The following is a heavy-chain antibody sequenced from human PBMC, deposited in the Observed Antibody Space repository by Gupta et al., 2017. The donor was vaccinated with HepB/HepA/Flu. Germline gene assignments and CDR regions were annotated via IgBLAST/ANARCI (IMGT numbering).Heavy chain of an antibody. Sequence: QVQLQQWGAGLLKPSETLSLTCAVYGGSFSGYYWSWIRQPPGKGLEWIGEINHSGSTNYNPSLKSRVTISVDTSKNQFSLKLSSVTAADTAVYYCASLDSSGYLDAFDIWGQGTMVTVSS. CDR1: GGSFSGYY. J-gene: IGHJ3*02. CDR2: INHSGST. V-gene: IGHV4-34*01. CDR3: ASLDSSGYLDAFDI. D-gene: IGHD3-22*01.